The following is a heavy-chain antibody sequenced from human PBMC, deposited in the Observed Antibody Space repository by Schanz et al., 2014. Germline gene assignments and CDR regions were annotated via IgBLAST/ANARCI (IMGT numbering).Heavy chain of an antibody. CDR2: ISHSGGSK. J-gene: IGHJ4*02. V-gene: IGHV3-23*01. D-gene: IGHD3-9*01. CDR3: AKQIHYDILTVTRN. CDR1: GFSFSSYS. Sequence: EAQLLDSGAGLVQPGESLRLSCSASGFSFSSYSMNWVRQAPGKGLEWVTSISHSGGSKYYADSVKGRFTISRDNSENTLYLQMNSLRAEDTAVYYCAKQIHYDILTVTRNWGQGTLXTVSS.